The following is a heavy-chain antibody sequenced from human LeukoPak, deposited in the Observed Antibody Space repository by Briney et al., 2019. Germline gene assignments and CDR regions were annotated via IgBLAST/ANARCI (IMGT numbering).Heavy chain of an antibody. Sequence: SQTLSLTCTVSGGSISSGGYYWSWIRQHPGKGLEWIGYIYYSGSTYYNPSLKSRVTISVDTSKNQFSLKLSSVTAADTAVYYCARGERNTMVRGVFTWFDPWGQGTLVTVSS. D-gene: IGHD3-10*01. CDR3: ARGERNTMVRGVFTWFDP. CDR2: IYYSGST. J-gene: IGHJ5*02. CDR1: GGSISSGGYY. V-gene: IGHV4-31*03.